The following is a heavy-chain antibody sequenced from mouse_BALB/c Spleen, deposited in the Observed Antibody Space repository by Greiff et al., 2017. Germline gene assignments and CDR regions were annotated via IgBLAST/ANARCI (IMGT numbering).Heavy chain of an antibody. CDR2: ISYSGST. D-gene: IGHD2-4*01. Sequence: VQLKESGPSLVKPSQTLSLTCSVTGDSITSGYWNWIRKFPGNKLEYMGYISYSGSTYYNPSLKSRISITRDTSKNQYYLQLNSVTTEDTATYYCARWNDYDEGDFAYWGQGTLVTVSA. V-gene: IGHV3-8*02. J-gene: IGHJ3*01. CDR3: ARWNDYDEGDFAY. CDR1: GDSITSGY.